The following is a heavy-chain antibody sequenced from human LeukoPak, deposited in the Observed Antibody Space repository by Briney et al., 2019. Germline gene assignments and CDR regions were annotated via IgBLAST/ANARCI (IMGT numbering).Heavy chain of an antibody. Sequence: PGGSLRLSCAASGFTFDDYAMQWVRQAPGKGLEWVSGIGWNSGGIVRADSVKGRFTISRDNAKKSLYLQMNSLGAEDTALYYCVKVTAAGFVDHWGQGTLVTVSS. CDR2: IGWNSGGI. V-gene: IGHV3-9*01. D-gene: IGHD6-13*01. CDR3: VKVTAAGFVDH. CDR1: GFTFDDYA. J-gene: IGHJ4*02.